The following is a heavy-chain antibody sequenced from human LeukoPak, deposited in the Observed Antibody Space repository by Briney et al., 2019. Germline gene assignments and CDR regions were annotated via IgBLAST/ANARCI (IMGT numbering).Heavy chain of an antibody. Sequence: SETLSLTCAVYGGSFSGYYWSWIRQPPGKGLEWIGEINHSGSTNYNPSLKSRVTISVDTSKNQFSLKLSSVTAADTAVYYCARVQGYCSGGSCYVYYYYYYMDVWGKGTTVTISS. CDR2: INHSGST. CDR3: ARVQGYCSGGSCYVYYYYYYMDV. D-gene: IGHD2-15*01. V-gene: IGHV4-34*01. J-gene: IGHJ6*03. CDR1: GGSFSGYY.